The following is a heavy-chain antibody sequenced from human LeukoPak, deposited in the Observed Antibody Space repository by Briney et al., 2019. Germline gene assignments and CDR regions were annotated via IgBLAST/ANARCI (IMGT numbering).Heavy chain of an antibody. Sequence: SVKVSCKASGATFSSYAISWVRQAPGQGLEWMGGIIPIFGTANYAQKFQGRVTITTDESTSTAYMELSSLRSEDTAVYYCASSGSRRLLAVRYYMDVWGKGTTVTVSS. V-gene: IGHV1-69*05. J-gene: IGHJ6*03. CDR1: GATFSSYA. D-gene: IGHD3-22*01. CDR3: ASSGSRRLLAVRYYMDV. CDR2: IIPIFGTA.